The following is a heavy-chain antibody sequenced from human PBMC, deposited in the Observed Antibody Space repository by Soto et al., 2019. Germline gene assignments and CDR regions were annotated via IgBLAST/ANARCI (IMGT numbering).Heavy chain of an antibody. D-gene: IGHD1-1*01. CDR2: MYYGGTT. Sequence: QLQLQESGPGVVKPSETLSLTCTVSGGSVTIPNYYWAWVRQSPGKGLEWIASMYYGGTTYYNPSLKSRVSIFVATSTNQFSLNLTSVTAADSSMYYCVRLGRLQLRPFDYWGQGTLVTVSS. CDR3: VRLGRLQLRPFDY. V-gene: IGHV4-39*01. J-gene: IGHJ4*02. CDR1: GGSVTIPNYY.